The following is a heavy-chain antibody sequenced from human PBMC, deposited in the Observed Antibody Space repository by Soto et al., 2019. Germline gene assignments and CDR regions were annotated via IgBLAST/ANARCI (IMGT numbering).Heavy chain of an antibody. D-gene: IGHD3-9*01. J-gene: IGHJ5*02. CDR1: GGSISSGDYY. CDR2: IYYSGST. Sequence: SETLSLTCTVSGGSISSGDYYWSWIRQPPGKGLEWIGYIYYSGSTYYNPSLKSRVTISVDTSKNQFSLKLSSVTAADTAVYYCARSYYDILTGYYSNWLDPWGQGTLVTVSS. CDR3: ARSYYDILTGYYSNWLDP. V-gene: IGHV4-30-4*01.